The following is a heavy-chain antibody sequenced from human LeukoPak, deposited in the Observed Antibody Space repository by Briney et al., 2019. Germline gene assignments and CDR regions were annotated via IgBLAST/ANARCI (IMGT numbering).Heavy chain of an antibody. CDR2: INHSGST. CDR3: AREYYDILTGKFLDY. D-gene: IGHD3-9*01. V-gene: IGHV4-34*01. J-gene: IGHJ4*02. CDR1: GGSFSGYY. Sequence: PSETLSLTCAVYGGSFSGYYWSWIRQPPGKGLEWIGEINHSGSTSYNPSLKSRVTISVDTSKNQFSLKLSSVTAADTAVYYCAREYYDILTGKFLDYWGQGTLVTVSS.